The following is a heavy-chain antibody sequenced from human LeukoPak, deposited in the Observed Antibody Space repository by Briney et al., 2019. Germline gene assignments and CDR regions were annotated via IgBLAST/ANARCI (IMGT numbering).Heavy chain of an antibody. Sequence: SETLSLTCTVSGGSISSSSYYWGWIRQPPGKGLEWIGSIYYSGSTYYNPSLKRRVTISVDTSKNQFSLKLSSVTAADTAVYYCARDPSNNYYDSSGYSNWFDPWGQGTLVTVSS. CDR1: GGSISSSSYY. CDR3: ARDPSNNYYDSSGYSNWFDP. D-gene: IGHD3-22*01. CDR2: IYYSGST. J-gene: IGHJ5*02. V-gene: IGHV4-39*07.